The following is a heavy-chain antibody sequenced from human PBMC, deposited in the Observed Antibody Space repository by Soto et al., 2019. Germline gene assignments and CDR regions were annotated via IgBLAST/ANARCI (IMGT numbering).Heavy chain of an antibody. CDR2: IYYSGST. D-gene: IGHD2-15*01. V-gene: IGHV4-59*01. Sequence: SETLSLTCTVSGGSISSYYWSWIRQPPGKGLEWIGYIYYSGSTNYNPSLKSRVTISVDTSKNQFSLKLSSVTAADTAVYYCARGAATGAFDSWGQGTLVTVSS. CDR3: ARGAATGAFDS. CDR1: GGSISSYY. J-gene: IGHJ4*02.